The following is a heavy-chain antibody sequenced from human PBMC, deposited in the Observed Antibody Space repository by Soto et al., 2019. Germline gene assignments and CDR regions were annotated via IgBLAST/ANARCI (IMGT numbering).Heavy chain of an antibody. V-gene: IGHV3-30-3*01. Sequence: QVQLVASGGGVVQPGRSLRLSCAASGFTFSSYAMHWVRQAPGKGLEWVAVISYDGSNKYYADSVKGRFTISRDNSKNTLYLQMNSLRAEDTAVYYCARVYPQLRFLEWLSRPYYFDCWGQGTLVTVSS. CDR2: ISYDGSNK. D-gene: IGHD3-3*01. CDR1: GFTFSSYA. CDR3: ARVYPQLRFLEWLSRPYYFDC. J-gene: IGHJ4*02.